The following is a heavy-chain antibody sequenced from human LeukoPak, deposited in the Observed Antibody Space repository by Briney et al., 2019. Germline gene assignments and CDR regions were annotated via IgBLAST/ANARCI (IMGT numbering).Heavy chain of an antibody. CDR2: IIPIFGTA. CDR3: ARGRVYYDSSRRGAFDI. V-gene: IGHV1-69*05. CDR1: GGTFISYA. Sequence: GASVTVSFKASGGTFISYAISWVRQAPGQGLEWMGGIIPIFGTANYAQKFQGRVTITTDESTSTAYMELSSLRSEDTAVYYCARGRVYYDSSRRGAFDIWGQGTMVTVSS. J-gene: IGHJ3*02. D-gene: IGHD3-22*01.